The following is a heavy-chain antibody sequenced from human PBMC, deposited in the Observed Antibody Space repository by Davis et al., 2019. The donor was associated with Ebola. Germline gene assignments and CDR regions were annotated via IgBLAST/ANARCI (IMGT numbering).Heavy chain of an antibody. V-gene: IGHV5-51*01. J-gene: IGHJ3*02. Sequence: GGSLRLSCKGSGYTFTSSWIAWVRQMPGKGLEWMGIIYPGDSDTRYSPSFQGQVTISADKSISTAYLQWSSLKASDTAMYYCARQGGVGATWVDIWGQGTMVTVSS. CDR3: ARQGGVGATWVDI. CDR2: IYPGDSDT. D-gene: IGHD1-26*01. CDR1: GYTFTSSW.